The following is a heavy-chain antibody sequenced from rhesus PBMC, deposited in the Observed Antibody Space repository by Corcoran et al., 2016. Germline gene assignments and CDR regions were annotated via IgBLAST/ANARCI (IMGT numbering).Heavy chain of an antibody. CDR3: ASLIAAAYFDY. J-gene: IGHJ4*01. CDR2: IYGSGGGT. V-gene: IGHV4-106*01. CDR1: GGSISDDYY. Sequence: QVQLQESGPGLVKPSETLSLTCAVSGGSISDDYYWSWIRQPPGKGLVLIGYIYGSGGGTNYNPSLKNRVTISIDTSKNQFSLKLSSVTAADTAVYYCASLIAAAYFDYWGQGVLVTVSS. D-gene: IGHD6-25*01.